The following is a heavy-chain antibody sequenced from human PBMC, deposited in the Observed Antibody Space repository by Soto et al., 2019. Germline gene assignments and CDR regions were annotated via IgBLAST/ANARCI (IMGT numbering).Heavy chain of an antibody. D-gene: IGHD6-19*01. CDR2: ISSGSDSI. Sequence: GGSLRLSCATSGFIFTSYSMVWVRLAPGKGLEWVASISSGSDSIFYSDSVKGRFTVSRDNAKNSVFLHMNNLRTDDTAVYFCARDRSADRFVQYFQHWGQGTQVTVSS. V-gene: IGHV3-21*01. CDR3: ARDRSADRFVQYFQH. CDR1: GFIFTSYS. J-gene: IGHJ1*01.